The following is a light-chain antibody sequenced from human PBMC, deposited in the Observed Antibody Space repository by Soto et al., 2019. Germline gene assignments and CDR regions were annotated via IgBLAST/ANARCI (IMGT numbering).Light chain of an antibody. CDR2: GAS. V-gene: IGKV3-15*01. CDR3: QQYNNWPYT. Sequence: EVVMTQSPATLSVSPGERATLSCRASQRVSSNLAWYQQKPGQAPRLLIYGASTRATGLPARFSGSGSGTEFTLTISSLQSEDFAVYYGQQYNNWPYTFGQGTKLDIK. J-gene: IGKJ2*01. CDR1: QRVSSN.